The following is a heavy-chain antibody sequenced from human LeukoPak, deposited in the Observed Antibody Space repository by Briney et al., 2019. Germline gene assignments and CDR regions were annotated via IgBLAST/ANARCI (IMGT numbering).Heavy chain of an antibody. D-gene: IGHD6-13*01. Sequence: GGSLRLSCAASGFTFSDYAMHWVRQAPGKGLERVSTITGSGDSTYSADSVKGRFTISRDNSKNTLYLQMNSLRAEDTAIYYCAKTYLVSSWHPDYWGQGTLVTVSS. V-gene: IGHV3-23*01. CDR2: ITGSGDST. CDR1: GFTFSDYA. CDR3: AKTYLVSSWHPDY. J-gene: IGHJ4*02.